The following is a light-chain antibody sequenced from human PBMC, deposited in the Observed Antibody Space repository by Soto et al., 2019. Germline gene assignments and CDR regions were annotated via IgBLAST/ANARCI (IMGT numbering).Light chain of an antibody. J-gene: IGKJ1*01. CDR3: QQYYTTPRT. CDR1: QSVLHSSNNKNY. CDR2: WAS. V-gene: IGKV4-1*01. Sequence: DIVMTQSPDSLAVSLGERATINCKSSQSVLHSSNNKNYLAWYQQKPRQPPKLLIYWASTRESGVPDRFSGSGSGTDFTLTITSLQAEDVAVYYCQQYYTTPRTFGQGTKVEI.